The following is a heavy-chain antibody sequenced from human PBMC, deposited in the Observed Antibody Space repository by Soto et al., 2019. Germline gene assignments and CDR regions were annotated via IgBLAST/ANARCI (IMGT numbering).Heavy chain of an antibody. J-gene: IGHJ6*03. D-gene: IGHD3-3*01. V-gene: IGHV3-64*01. Sequence: GGSLRLSCAASGFTFSSYAMHWVRQAPGKGLEYVSAISSNGGSTYYANSVKGRFTISRDNSKNTLYLQMGSLRAEDMAVYYCAREALGFYVFWSGYSYYYYYYYRDVGGKGTTVTVSS. CDR1: GFTFSSYA. CDR3: AREALGFYVFWSGYSYYYYYYYRDV. CDR2: ISSNGGST.